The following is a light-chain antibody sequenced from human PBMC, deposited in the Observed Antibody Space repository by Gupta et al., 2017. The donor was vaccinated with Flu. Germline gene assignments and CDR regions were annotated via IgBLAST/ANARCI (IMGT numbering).Light chain of an antibody. CDR3: QQYDNLPRT. CDR2: NVS. CDR1: RDVNKY. J-gene: IGKJ3*01. V-gene: IGKV1-33*01. Sequence: DIQMTQSPSSLSASRGDKITISCQASRDVNKYLNWYQQKPGRAPKLLIYNVSTLEIGVPSRFSANGSGTDFSLTVSSLQPEDFATYYCQQYDNLPRTFGPGTTVDMK.